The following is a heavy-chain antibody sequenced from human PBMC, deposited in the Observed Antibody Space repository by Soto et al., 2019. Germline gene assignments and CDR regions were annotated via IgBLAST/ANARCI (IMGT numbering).Heavy chain of an antibody. CDR2: ISFDGLNK. Sequence: QVQLVESGGGVVQPGRSLRLSCAASGFTFSNYGMHWVRQAPGKGLEWVAVISFDGLNKYYADSVKGRFTLSRDNSKSTLYLQTNSLRVEDTAVYYCAKDRDYGSGKDAFYDYYGMDVWGQGTTVSVSS. CDR1: GFTFSNYG. J-gene: IGHJ6*02. D-gene: IGHD3-10*01. V-gene: IGHV3-30*18. CDR3: AKDRDYGSGKDAFYDYYGMDV.